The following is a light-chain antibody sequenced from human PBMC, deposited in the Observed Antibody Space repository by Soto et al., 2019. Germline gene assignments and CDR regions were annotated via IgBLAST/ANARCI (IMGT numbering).Light chain of an antibody. CDR2: WAS. CDR1: QSLLFSSDNRNN. V-gene: IGKV4-1*01. Sequence: DIVMTQSPDSLAVSLGERATINCKSSQSLLFSSDNRNNLTWYQQKPGQPPKLLLSWASTRESGVPDRFSGSWSGTDFTLTICSLQAEDVAVYYCHQHYSTPYTFGQGTKLEIK. J-gene: IGKJ2*01. CDR3: HQHYSTPYT.